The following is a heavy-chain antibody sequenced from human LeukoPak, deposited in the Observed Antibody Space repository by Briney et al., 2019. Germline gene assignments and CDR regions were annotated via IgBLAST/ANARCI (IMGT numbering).Heavy chain of an antibody. V-gene: IGHV3-23*01. D-gene: IGHD6-13*01. J-gene: IGHJ4*02. CDR1: GFTFSSYA. CDR3: AKSREGAAAGTGDY. CDR2: ISGSGGST. Sequence: GGSLRLSCAASGFTFSSYAMSWVRQAPGKGLEGVSAISGSGGSTYYADSVKGRFTISRDNAKNTLYLQVNSLRAEDTAVYYCAKSREGAAAGTGDYWGQGTLVTVS.